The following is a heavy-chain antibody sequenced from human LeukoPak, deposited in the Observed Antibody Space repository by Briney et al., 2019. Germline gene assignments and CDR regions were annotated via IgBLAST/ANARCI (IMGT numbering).Heavy chain of an antibody. V-gene: IGHV5-51*01. J-gene: IGHJ4*02. D-gene: IGHD2-21*02. Sequence: GESLKISCKGSGYSFTSYWIGWVRQMPGKGLEWMGIIYPGDSDTRYSPSFQGEVSISADKSISTAYLQWSSLKASDTAIYYCARQVCSDCPFDYWGQGTLVTVSS. CDR1: GYSFTSYW. CDR2: IYPGDSDT. CDR3: ARQVCSDCPFDY.